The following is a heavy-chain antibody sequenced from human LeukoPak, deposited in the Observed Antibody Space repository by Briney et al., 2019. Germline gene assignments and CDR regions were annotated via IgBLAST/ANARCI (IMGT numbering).Heavy chain of an antibody. D-gene: IGHD2-2*01. CDR1: GFTFSSYA. CDR3: GSPVVPAATRFDP. CDR2: ISYDGSNK. Sequence: GGSLRLSCAASGFTFSSYAMHWVRQAPGKGLEWVAVISYDGSNKYYADSVEGRFTISRDNSKNTLYLQMNSLRAEDTAVYYCGSPVVPAATRFDPWGQGTLVTVSS. J-gene: IGHJ5*02. V-gene: IGHV3-30-3*01.